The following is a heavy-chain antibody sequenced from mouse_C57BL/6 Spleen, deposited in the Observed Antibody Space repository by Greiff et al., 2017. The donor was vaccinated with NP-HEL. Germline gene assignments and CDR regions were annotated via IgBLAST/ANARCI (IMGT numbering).Heavy chain of an antibody. Sequence: QVQLQQSGAELVMPGASVKLSCKASGYTFTSYWMHWVKQRPGQGLEWIGEIDPSDSYTNYNQKFKGKSTLTVDKSSSTAYMQLSSLTSEDSAVYYGARGYYGSSYWYFDVWGTGTTVTVSS. D-gene: IGHD1-1*01. CDR1: GYTFTSYW. CDR3: ARGYYGSSYWYFDV. CDR2: IDPSDSYT. V-gene: IGHV1-69*01. J-gene: IGHJ1*03.